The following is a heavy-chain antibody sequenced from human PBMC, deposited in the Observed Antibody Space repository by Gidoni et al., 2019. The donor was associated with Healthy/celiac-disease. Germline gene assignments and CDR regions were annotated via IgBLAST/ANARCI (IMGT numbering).Heavy chain of an antibody. CDR3: AKEAWSGYYTGFDY. CDR2: ISWNSGSI. CDR1: GFTFVDYA. V-gene: IGHV3-9*01. J-gene: IGHJ4*02. D-gene: IGHD3-3*01. Sequence: EVQLVESGGGLVQSGRSLRLSCAASGFTFVDYAMHWVRQAPGKGLEWVSGISWNSGSIGYADSVKGRFTISRDNAKNSLYLQMNSLRAEDTALYYCAKEAWSGYYTGFDYWGQGTLVTVSS.